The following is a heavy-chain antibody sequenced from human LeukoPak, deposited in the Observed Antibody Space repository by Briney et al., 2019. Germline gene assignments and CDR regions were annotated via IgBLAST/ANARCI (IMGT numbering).Heavy chain of an antibody. CDR1: GYTFTDYY. D-gene: IGHD5-18*01. CDR2: ISGYNGNT. Sequence: ASVKVSCKASGYTFTDYYMHWVRQAPGQGLEWMGWISGYNGNTNYAQKFQGRVTMTTDTSTSTAYMELRSLRSDDTAVYYCAREGYSYGPSKKYNWFDPWGQGTLVTVSS. CDR3: AREGYSYGPSKKYNWFDP. J-gene: IGHJ5*02. V-gene: IGHV1-18*04.